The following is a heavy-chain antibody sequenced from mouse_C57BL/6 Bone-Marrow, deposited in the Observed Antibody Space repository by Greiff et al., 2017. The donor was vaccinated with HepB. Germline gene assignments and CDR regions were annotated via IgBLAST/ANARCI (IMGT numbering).Heavy chain of an antibody. CDR2: IHPNSGST. J-gene: IGHJ3*01. V-gene: IGHV1-64*01. CDR1: GYTFTSYW. CDR3: AREGNYDYHY. Sequence: QVQLLQPGAELVKPGASVKLSCTASGYTFTSYWMPWVKQSPGQGLEWIGMIHPNSGSTNYNEKFKSKATLTVDKSSSTAYMQLSSLTSEDSAVYYCAREGNYDYHYWGRGTLVTVSA. D-gene: IGHD2-4*01.